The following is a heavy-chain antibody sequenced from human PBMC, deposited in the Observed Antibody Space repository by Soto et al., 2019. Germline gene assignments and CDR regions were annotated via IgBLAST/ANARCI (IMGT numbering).Heavy chain of an antibody. CDR3: ATERLRVNGMDV. D-gene: IGHD4-17*01. Sequence: ASVKVSCKVSGYTITELSMHWVRQAPGKGLEWMGGFDPEDGETIYAQKFQGRVTMTEDTSTDTAYMELSSLRSEDTAVYYFATERLRVNGMDVWGQGTTVTVSS. J-gene: IGHJ6*02. CDR1: GYTITELS. CDR2: FDPEDGET. V-gene: IGHV1-24*01.